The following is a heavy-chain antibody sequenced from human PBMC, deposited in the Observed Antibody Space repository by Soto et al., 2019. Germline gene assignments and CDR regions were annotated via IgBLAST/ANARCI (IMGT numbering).Heavy chain of an antibody. Sequence: VGSLRLSCGASGFTFSSCAMTWVRQAPGKGLEWVSTITGGGGSTYYADSVKGRFSISRDNSKNTLYLQMNSLRVEDTAVYYCANLQRLRSPLDYWGQGTLVTVSS. CDR2: ITGGGGST. V-gene: IGHV3-23*01. J-gene: IGHJ4*02. CDR1: GFTFSSCA. CDR3: ANLQRLRSPLDY. D-gene: IGHD6-25*01.